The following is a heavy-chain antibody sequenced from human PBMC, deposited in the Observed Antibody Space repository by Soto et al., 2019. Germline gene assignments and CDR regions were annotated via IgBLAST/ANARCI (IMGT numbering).Heavy chain of an antibody. D-gene: IGHD3-10*01. J-gene: IGHJ6*03. CDR3: ARVRGLYGSGSLYYMDV. Sequence: EVQLLESGGVLVQPGGSLRLYCAASRFTFSDYAMSWVRQAPGKGLEWVSAISGAGGSTYYADSVKGRFTISRDNSKNTLYLQMNSLRDGDTAVYYCARVRGLYGSGSLYYMDVWGKGTTVTVSS. V-gene: IGHV3-23*01. CDR2: ISGAGGST. CDR1: RFTFSDYA.